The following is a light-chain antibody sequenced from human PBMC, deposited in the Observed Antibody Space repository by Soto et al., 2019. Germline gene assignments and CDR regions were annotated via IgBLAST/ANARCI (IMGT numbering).Light chain of an antibody. CDR3: HQTYSTPQT. CDR1: QTVTDY. J-gene: IGKJ1*01. Sequence: DIQMTQSPSSLSASVGDRVTITCRAGQTVTDYLNWYQHKPGKAPKLLIYSPSTLQTGVPSRFSGSGSGTDFTLTITSLQPEDFGTYYCHQTYSTPQTFGQGTRWIS. CDR2: SPS. V-gene: IGKV1-39*01.